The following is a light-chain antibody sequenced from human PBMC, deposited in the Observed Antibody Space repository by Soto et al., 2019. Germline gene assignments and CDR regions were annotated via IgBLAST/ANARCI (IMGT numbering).Light chain of an antibody. Sequence: DIQMTQSPSSLSASVGDRVTITCRASQSISRYLNWYQQKPGKAPKLLLYATSSLQSGVTSMFSGSGSGTDFTLTISSLQPEDFATYYCQQSYSIPLTCGGGTKVEIK. V-gene: IGKV1-39*01. CDR1: QSISRY. CDR3: QQSYSIPLT. J-gene: IGKJ4*01. CDR2: ATS.